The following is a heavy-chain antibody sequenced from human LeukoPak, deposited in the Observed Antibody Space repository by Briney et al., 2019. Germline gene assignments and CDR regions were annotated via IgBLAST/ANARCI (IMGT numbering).Heavy chain of an antibody. CDR2: LSAYNGNT. CDR1: GYTFTSYG. J-gene: IGHJ5*02. D-gene: IGHD2-15*01. V-gene: IGHV1-18*01. CDR3: ARDHCSGGSCYSGVNWFDP. Sequence: VASVKVYCKASGYTFTSYGIRLLRQAPGQGIDLIGWLSAYNGNTNYAQKLQGGVTMTTDTSTSTAYMELRSLRSDDTAVYYCARDHCSGGSCYSGVNWFDPWGQGTLVTVSS.